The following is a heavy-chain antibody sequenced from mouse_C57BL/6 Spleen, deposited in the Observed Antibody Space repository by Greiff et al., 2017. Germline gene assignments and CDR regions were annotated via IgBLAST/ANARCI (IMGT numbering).Heavy chain of an antibody. CDR1: GFNIKDYY. J-gene: IGHJ1*03. D-gene: IGHD1-1*01. CDR2: IGPEDGDT. CDR3: TTSDYYGSSYGYFDV. Sequence: VQLQQSGAELVRPGASVKLSCTASGFNIKDYYMHWVKQRPEQGLEWIGRIGPEDGDTEYAPKFQGKATMTADTASNTAYLHLSSLTSEDTAVYYCTTSDYYGSSYGYFDVWGTGTTVTVSS. V-gene: IGHV14-1*01.